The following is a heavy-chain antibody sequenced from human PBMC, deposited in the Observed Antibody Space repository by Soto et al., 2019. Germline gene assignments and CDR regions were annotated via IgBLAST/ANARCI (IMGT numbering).Heavy chain of an antibody. CDR2: ISSSNRTI. Sequence: GGSLRLSCAASGFTFRSYSMNWVRQAPGKELEWVSYISSSNRTINYADSVKGRFIISRDNAKNSLYLQMHSLRDEDTAVYYCAREGWPLLQTGMDVWGQGTTVTVSS. J-gene: IGHJ6*02. CDR1: GFTFRSYS. V-gene: IGHV3-48*02. CDR3: AREGWPLLQTGMDV. D-gene: IGHD2-15*01.